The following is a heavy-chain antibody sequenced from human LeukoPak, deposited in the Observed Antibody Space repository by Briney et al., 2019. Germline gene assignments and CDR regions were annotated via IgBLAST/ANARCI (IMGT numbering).Heavy chain of an antibody. J-gene: IGHJ4*02. CDR2: ISSSSSTI. D-gene: IGHD2-15*01. Sequence: GGSLRLSCAASGFTFSSYSMNWVRQAPGKGLEWVSYISSSSSTIYYADSVKGRFTISRDNAKNSLYLQMNSLRAEDTAVYYCARCSGGSCYGGVDYWGQGTLVTVSS. CDR1: GFTFSSYS. CDR3: ARCSGGSCYGGVDY. V-gene: IGHV3-48*04.